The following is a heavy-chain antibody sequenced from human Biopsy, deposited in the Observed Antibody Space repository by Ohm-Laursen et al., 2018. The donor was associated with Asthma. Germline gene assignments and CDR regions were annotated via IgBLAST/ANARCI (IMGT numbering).Heavy chain of an antibody. V-gene: IGHV3-11*01. CDR1: GFSFRDYY. CDR2: ISSGGRTI. J-gene: IGHJ6*02. D-gene: IGHD1-14*01. Sequence: SLRLSCVASGFSFRDYYMSWIRQAPGKGLEWISYISSGGRTIYYADSVKGRFTISRDNAQNLLYLQMSSLRTEDTAVYYCARDNHDYYYYGMDLWGQGTSVTDS. CDR3: ARDNHDYYYYGMDL.